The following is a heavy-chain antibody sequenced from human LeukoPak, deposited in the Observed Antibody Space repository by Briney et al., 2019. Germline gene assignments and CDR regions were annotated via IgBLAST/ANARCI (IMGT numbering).Heavy chain of an antibody. CDR1: GFTFSSYS. CDR2: ISSSSSYI. J-gene: IGHJ6*03. CDR3: AKQGGAPYYYYYMDV. V-gene: IGHV3-21*04. Sequence: PGGSLRLSCAASGFTFSSYSMNWVRQAPGKGLEWVSSISSSSSYIYYADSVKGRFTISRDNAKNSLYLRMNSLRAEDTAVYYCAKQGGAPYYYYYMDVWGKGTTVTISS. D-gene: IGHD1-26*01.